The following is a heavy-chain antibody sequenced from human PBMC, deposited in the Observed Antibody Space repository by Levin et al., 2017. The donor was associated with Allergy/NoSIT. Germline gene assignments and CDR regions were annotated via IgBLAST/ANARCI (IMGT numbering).Heavy chain of an antibody. CDR3: VTSFPGYSNSWRYFDY. J-gene: IGHJ4*02. D-gene: IGHD6-13*01. CDR2: INHSGST. V-gene: IGHV4-34*01. CDR1: AGSFSDYY. Sequence: SETLSLTCAVYAGSFSDYYWSWIRQPPGKGLEWIAEINHSGSTNYNPSLKSRVTISVDTSKNQFSLNLSSVTAADTALYYCVTSFPGYSNSWRYFDYWGQGTLITVSS.